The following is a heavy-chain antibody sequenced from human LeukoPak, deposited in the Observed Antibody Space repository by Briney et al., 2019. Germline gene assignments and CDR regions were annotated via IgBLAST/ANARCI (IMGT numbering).Heavy chain of an antibody. CDR2: IYTSGST. Sequence: SETLSLTCTVSGGSISSGSYYWSWIRQPAGKGLEWIGRIYTSGSTNYNPSLKSRVTISVDTSKNQFSLKLSSVTAADTAVYYCARGNVVVVAATAPRGGWFDPWGQGTLVTVSS. CDR3: ARGNVVVVAATAPRGGWFDP. V-gene: IGHV4-61*02. J-gene: IGHJ5*02. CDR1: GGSISSGSYY. D-gene: IGHD2-15*01.